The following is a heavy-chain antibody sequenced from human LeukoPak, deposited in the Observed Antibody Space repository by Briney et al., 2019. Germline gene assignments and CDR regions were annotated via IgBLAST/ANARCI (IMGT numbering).Heavy chain of an antibody. CDR1: GGSFSGYY. V-gene: IGHV4-31*11. J-gene: IGHJ4*02. CDR3: ARATIAAPDY. D-gene: IGHD6-13*01. Sequence: SETLSLTCAVYGGSFSGYYWSWIRQHPGKGLEWIGYIYYSGSTYYNPSLKSRVTISVDTSKNQFSLKLSSVTAADMAVYYCARATIAAPDYWGQGTLVTVSS. CDR2: IYYSGST.